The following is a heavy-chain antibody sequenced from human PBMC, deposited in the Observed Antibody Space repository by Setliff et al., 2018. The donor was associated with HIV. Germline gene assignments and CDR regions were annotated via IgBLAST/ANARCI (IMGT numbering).Heavy chain of an antibody. CDR3: ARDDHYYDMGSILSDWFFDL. D-gene: IGHD3-22*01. J-gene: IGHJ2*01. CDR1: GYTFTTYG. CDR2: ISAYNGNT. Sequence: ASVMVSCKASGYTFTTYGLTWVRQAPGQGLEWVGWISAYNGNTHETQKLQGRVTMTTDTSTSTAYMELRSLRSDDTAVYYCARDDHYYDMGSILSDWFFDLWDRGTLVTVSS. V-gene: IGHV1-18*01.